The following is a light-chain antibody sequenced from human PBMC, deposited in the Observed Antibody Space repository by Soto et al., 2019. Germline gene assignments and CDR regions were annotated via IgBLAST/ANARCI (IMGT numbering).Light chain of an antibody. CDR1: SSDAGGYNY. CDR3: SSYTSSSTLYV. CDR2: DVS. J-gene: IGLJ1*01. Sequence: QSVLTQPASVSGSPGQSITISCTGTSSDAGGYNYVSWYQQHPGKAPKLMIYDVSNRPSGVSNRLSGSKSGNTASLTISGLQAEDEADYYCSSYTSSSTLYVFGTGTKVTVL. V-gene: IGLV2-14*01.